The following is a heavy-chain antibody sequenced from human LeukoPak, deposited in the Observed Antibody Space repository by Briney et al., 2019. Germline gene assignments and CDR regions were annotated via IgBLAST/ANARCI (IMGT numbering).Heavy chain of an antibody. V-gene: IGHV4-59*08. CDR3: AKLSGGSSWSPFDP. D-gene: IGHD6-13*01. CDR1: GGSISNYY. Sequence: KASETLSLTCTVSGGSISNYYWSWIRQPPGKGLEWFGSIFYSGSTNYNPSLKSRVTISVDTSKNQFSLKLSSVTAADTAVYYCAKLSGGSSWSPFDPWGQGTLVTVSS. J-gene: IGHJ5*02. CDR2: IFYSGST.